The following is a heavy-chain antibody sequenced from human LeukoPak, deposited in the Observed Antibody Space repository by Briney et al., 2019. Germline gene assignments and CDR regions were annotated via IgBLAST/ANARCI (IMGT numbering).Heavy chain of an antibody. Sequence: GASVKVSCKASGYTFTSYAMNWVRQAPGQGLEWMGWISAYNGNTNYAQKLQGRVTMTTDTSTSTAYMELRSLRSDDTAVYYCAVGTTVTYNDYWGQGTLVTVSS. CDR2: ISAYNGNT. J-gene: IGHJ4*02. D-gene: IGHD4-17*01. V-gene: IGHV1-18*01. CDR1: GYTFTSYA. CDR3: AVGTTVTYNDY.